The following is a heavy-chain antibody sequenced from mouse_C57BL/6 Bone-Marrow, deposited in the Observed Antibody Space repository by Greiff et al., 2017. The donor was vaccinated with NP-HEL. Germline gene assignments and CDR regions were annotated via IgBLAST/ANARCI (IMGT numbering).Heavy chain of an antibody. V-gene: IGHV5-4*01. Sequence: EVQGVESGGGLVKPGGSLKLSCAASGFTFSSYAMSWVRQTTEKRLEWVATISDGGSYTYYPDNVKGRFTISRDNAKNNLYLQMSHLKSEDTAMYYCARDGVYFDVWGTGTTVTVSS. CDR3: ARDGVYFDV. CDR1: GFTFSSYA. CDR2: ISDGGSYT. J-gene: IGHJ1*03.